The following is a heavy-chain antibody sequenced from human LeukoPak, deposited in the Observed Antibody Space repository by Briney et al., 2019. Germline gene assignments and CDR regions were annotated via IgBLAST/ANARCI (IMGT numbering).Heavy chain of an antibody. J-gene: IGHJ4*02. CDR3: AKDRVVYNWNYAYYFDD. D-gene: IGHD1-7*01. Sequence: GGSLRLSCAASGFTFSDYNMRWIRQAPGKGLEWVSSISRSGSTKYYADSVKGRFTISRDNAKNSLFLQMNSLRAEDTAVYYCAKDRVVYNWNYAYYFDDWGQGTLVTVSS. V-gene: IGHV3-11*01. CDR1: GFTFSDYN. CDR2: ISRSGSTK.